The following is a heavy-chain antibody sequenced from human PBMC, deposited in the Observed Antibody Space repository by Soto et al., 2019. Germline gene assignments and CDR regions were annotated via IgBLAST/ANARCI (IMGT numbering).Heavy chain of an antibody. D-gene: IGHD3-10*01. CDR1: GYTLTSYD. J-gene: IGHJ2*01. Sequence: ASVKVSCKASGYTLTSYDINWVRQATGQGLEWMGWMNPNSGNTGYAQKFQGRVTMTRNTSISTAYMELSSLRSEDTAVYYCARNVLLWFGELSYWYFDLWGRGTLVTVSS. CDR2: MNPNSGNT. V-gene: IGHV1-8*01. CDR3: ARNVLLWFGELSYWYFDL.